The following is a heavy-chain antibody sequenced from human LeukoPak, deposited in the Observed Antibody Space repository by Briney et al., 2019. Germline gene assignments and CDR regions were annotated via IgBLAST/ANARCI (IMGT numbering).Heavy chain of an antibody. Sequence: GGSLRLSCAASGFTFSSYSMNWVRQAPGKGLEWVSYISSSSSTIYYADSVKGRFTISRDNAKNSLYLQMNSLRAEDTAVYYCAREPYSSSWHTAGDAFDIWGQGTMVTVSS. V-gene: IGHV3-48*01. CDR1: GFTFSSYS. CDR2: ISSSSSTI. CDR3: AREPYSSSWHTAGDAFDI. J-gene: IGHJ3*02. D-gene: IGHD6-13*01.